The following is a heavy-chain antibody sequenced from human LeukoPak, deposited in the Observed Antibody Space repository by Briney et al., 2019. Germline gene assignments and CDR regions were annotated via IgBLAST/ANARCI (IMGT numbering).Heavy chain of an antibody. CDR3: ARDRGYCSSTSCLLGWFDP. CDR1: GFTFSSYW. Sequence: PGGSLRLSCAAPGFTFSSYWMSWVRQAPGKGLEWVANIKQDGSEKYYVDSVKGRFTISRDNAKNSLYLQMNSLRAEDTAVYYCARDRGYCSSTSCLLGWFDPWGQGTLVTVSS. CDR2: IKQDGSEK. J-gene: IGHJ5*02. V-gene: IGHV3-7*01. D-gene: IGHD2-2*01.